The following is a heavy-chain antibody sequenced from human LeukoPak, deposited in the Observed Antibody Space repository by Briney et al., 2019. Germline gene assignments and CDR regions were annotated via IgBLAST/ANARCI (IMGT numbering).Heavy chain of an antibody. J-gene: IGHJ3*02. V-gene: IGHV3-9*03. Sequence: GGSLRLSCAASGFTFSTYSMNWVRQAPGKGLGWVSGISWNSGSIGYADSVKGRFTISRDNAKNSLYLQMNSLRAEDMALYYCAKEANRNDAFDIWGQGTMVTVSS. CDR1: GFTFSTYS. CDR2: ISWNSGSI. CDR3: AKEANRNDAFDI.